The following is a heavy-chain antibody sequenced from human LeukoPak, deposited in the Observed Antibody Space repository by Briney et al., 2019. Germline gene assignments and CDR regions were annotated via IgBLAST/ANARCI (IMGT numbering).Heavy chain of an antibody. Sequence: GGSLRLSCAASGFTFSSYWMSWVRQAPGKGLEWVANIKQDGSEKYYVDSVEGRFTISRDNAKNSLYLQMNSLRAEDTAVYYCAAQYYDFWSGYYGAFDYWGQGTLVTVSS. D-gene: IGHD3-3*01. V-gene: IGHV3-7*01. CDR1: GFTFSSYW. CDR2: IKQDGSEK. CDR3: AAQYYDFWSGYYGAFDY. J-gene: IGHJ4*02.